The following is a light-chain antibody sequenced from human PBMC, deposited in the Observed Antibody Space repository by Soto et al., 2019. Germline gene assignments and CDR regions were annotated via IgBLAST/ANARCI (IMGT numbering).Light chain of an antibody. CDR2: SSD. CDR1: SSNIGDNT. V-gene: IGLV1-44*01. Sequence: QAVLTQPPSASGTPGQRVTISCSGSSSNIGDNTVNWYRQFPGTAPKLLIYSSDHRPSGVPDRFSGSKSGTSASLAISGLQYEDEANYYCASWDGSLGVVFGGGTKLTVL. CDR3: ASWDGSLGVV. J-gene: IGLJ2*01.